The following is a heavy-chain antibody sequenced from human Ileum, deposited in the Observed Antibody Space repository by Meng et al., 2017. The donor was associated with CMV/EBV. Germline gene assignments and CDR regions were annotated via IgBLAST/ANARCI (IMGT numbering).Heavy chain of an antibody. CDR1: GFIVGDYG. CDR3: TPHAGYKYGQTRGWFDP. D-gene: IGHD5-18*01. Sequence: GGSLRLSCTASGFIVGDYGLSWVRQAPGKGLEWVSFIRSKAHDGTTEYASTVKGRFTVSRDDSKSIAYLQMNSLKTEDTAVYYCTPHAGYKYGQTRGWFDPWGQGTLVTVSS. V-gene: IGHV3-49*04. J-gene: IGHJ5*02. CDR2: IRSKAHDGTT.